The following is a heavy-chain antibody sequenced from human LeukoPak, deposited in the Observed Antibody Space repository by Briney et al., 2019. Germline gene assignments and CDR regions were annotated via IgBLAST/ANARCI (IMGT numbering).Heavy chain of an antibody. D-gene: IGHD2-2*01. V-gene: IGHV3-30*04. CDR3: AASLPNIVVVPAAKGPFGS. CDR1: GFTFSSYA. Sequence: PGGSLRLSCAASGFTFSSYAMHWVRQAPGKGLEWVAVISYDGSNKYYADSVKGRFTISRDNSKNTLYLQMNSLRAEDTAVYYCAASLPNIVVVPAAKGPFGSWGQGTLVTVSS. J-gene: IGHJ5*02. CDR2: ISYDGSNK.